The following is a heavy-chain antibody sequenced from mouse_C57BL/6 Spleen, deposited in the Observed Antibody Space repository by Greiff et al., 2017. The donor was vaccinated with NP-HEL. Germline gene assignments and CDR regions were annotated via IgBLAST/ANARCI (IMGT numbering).Heavy chain of an antibody. CDR3: AREGTGTGYFDY. CDR2: ISYSGST. D-gene: IGHD4-1*01. Sequence: EVQVVESGPGMVKPSQSLSLTCTVTGYSITSGYDWHWIRHFPGNKLEWMGYISYSGSTNYNPSLKSRISITHDTSKNHFFLKLNSVTTEDTATYYCAREGTGTGYFDYWGQGTTLTVSS. J-gene: IGHJ2*01. CDR1: GYSITSGYD. V-gene: IGHV3-1*01.